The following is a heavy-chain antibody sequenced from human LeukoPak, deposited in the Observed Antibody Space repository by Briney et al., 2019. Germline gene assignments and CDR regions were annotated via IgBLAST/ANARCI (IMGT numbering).Heavy chain of an antibody. CDR1: GGSITTSRYY. CDR3: AIHKEGIYFES. CDR2: AYYFGNP. V-gene: IGHV4-39*01. D-gene: IGHD3-10*01. J-gene: IGHJ4*02. Sequence: NASETLSLTCSVSGGSITTSRYYWGWIRQSPGKGLELIVRAYYFGNPYYRPSPMRRAITTTDTSKKRIALNPTSVTARDTAIYYWAIHKEGIYFESWGQGTLATVSS.